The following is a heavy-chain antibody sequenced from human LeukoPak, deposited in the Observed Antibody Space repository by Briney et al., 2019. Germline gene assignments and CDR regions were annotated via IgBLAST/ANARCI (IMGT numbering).Heavy chain of an antibody. V-gene: IGHV3-13*05. CDR2: IGTAGDP. Sequence: GGSLRLSCAASGFTFSSYDMHWVRHATGKGLEWVSAIGTAGDPYYTGSVKGRFTISRDNAKNSLYLQVNSLRGEDTAVYYCARDGYGSGSHDYWGQGTLVTVSS. CDR3: ARDGYGSGSHDY. J-gene: IGHJ4*02. CDR1: GFTFSSYD. D-gene: IGHD3-10*01.